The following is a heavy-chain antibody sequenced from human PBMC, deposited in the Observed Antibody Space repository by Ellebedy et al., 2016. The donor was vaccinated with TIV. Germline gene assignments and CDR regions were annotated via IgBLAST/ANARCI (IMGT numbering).Heavy chain of an antibody. V-gene: IGHV4-39*01. CDR3: VYGRAADAYDI. Sequence: WVRQPPGKGLEWIGSIYHSGSTYYNPSLKSRVTISVDTSKKQVSLKLSSVTAADTAIYYCVYGRAADAYDIWGQGTMVTVSS. CDR2: IYHSGST. D-gene: IGHD4-17*01. J-gene: IGHJ3*02.